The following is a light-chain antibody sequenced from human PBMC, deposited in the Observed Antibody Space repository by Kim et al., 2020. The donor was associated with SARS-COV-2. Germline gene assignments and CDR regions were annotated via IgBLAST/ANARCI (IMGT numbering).Light chain of an antibody. CDR2: QDS. J-gene: IGLJ3*02. CDR1: KLGDKY. Sequence: SYELTQPPSVPVSPGQTASITCSGDKLGDKYACWYQQKPGQSPVLVIYQDSKRPSGIPERFSGSNSGNTATLTISGTQAMDEADYYCQAWDSNTGVFGGGTQLTVL. V-gene: IGLV3-1*01. CDR3: QAWDSNTGV.